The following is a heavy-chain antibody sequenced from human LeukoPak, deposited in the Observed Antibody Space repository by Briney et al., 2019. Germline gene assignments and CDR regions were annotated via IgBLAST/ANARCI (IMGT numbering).Heavy chain of an antibody. J-gene: IGHJ5*02. V-gene: IGHV4-34*01. CDR3: ARQYVGYCSSTSCYRGKLDP. Sequence: PSETLSLTCAVYGGSFSGYYWSWIRQPPGKGLEWIGEINHSGSTNYNPSLKSRVTISVDTSKNQFSLKLSSVTAADTAVYYCARQYVGYCSSTSCYRGKLDPWGQGTLVTVSS. CDR2: INHSGST. CDR1: GGSFSGYY. D-gene: IGHD2-2*01.